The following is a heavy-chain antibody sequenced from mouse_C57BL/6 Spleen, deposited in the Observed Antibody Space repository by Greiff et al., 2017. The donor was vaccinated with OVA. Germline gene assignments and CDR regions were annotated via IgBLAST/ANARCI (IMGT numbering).Heavy chain of an antibody. CDR2: INPSNGGT. CDR3: ASWWLLRSWFAY. D-gene: IGHD2-3*01. V-gene: IGHV1-53*01. J-gene: IGHJ3*01. Sequence: QVQLQQPGTELVKPGASVKLSCKASGYTFTSYWMHWVKQRPGQGLEWIGNINPSNGGTKYNEKFKSKATLTVDKSSSTAYMQLSSLTSEDSAVYYCASWWLLRSWFAYWGQGTLVTVSA. CDR1: GYTFTSYW.